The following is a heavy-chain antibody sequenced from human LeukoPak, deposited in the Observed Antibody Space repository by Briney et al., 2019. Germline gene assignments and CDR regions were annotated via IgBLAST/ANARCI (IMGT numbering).Heavy chain of an antibody. Sequence: KTGGSLRLSCAASGFTFSSYSMNWVRQAPGKGLEWVSSISSSSSYIYYADSVKGRFTISRDNAKNSLYLQMNSLRAEDTAVYYCARRSHCSGGSCFDYWGQGTLVTVSS. CDR1: GFTFSSYS. D-gene: IGHD2-15*01. CDR2: ISSSSSYI. V-gene: IGHV3-21*04. CDR3: ARRSHCSGGSCFDY. J-gene: IGHJ4*02.